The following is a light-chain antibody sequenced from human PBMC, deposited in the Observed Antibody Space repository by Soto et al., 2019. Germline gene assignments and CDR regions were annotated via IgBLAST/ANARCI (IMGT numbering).Light chain of an antibody. Sequence: QSFLAQPPPASWIPGTSVPHSCYGSHPIGGSNTVNWYQQVPGKAPKLLIYSINQRPSGVPDRFSGSKSGTSASLTISGLQSEDEADYYCAAWDDSLNGYVFGAGTKVTVL. V-gene: IGLV1-44*01. J-gene: IGLJ1*01. CDR3: AAWDDSLNGYV. CDR2: SIN. CDR1: HPIGGSNT.